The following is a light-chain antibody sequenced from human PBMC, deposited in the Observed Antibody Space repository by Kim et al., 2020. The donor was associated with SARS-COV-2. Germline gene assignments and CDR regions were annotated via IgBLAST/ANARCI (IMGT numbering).Light chain of an antibody. CDR1: SSNIGSNP. V-gene: IGLV1-44*01. CDR3: AAWDDSLTGWV. J-gene: IGLJ3*02. Sequence: VLTQPPSASGTPGQRVTISCSGSSSNIGSNPVNWYQQLPGTAPKLLVYNNNQRPSGVPDRFSDSKSGTSASLALSGLQSEDEADYYCAAWDDSLTGWVFGGGTQLTVL. CDR2: NNN.